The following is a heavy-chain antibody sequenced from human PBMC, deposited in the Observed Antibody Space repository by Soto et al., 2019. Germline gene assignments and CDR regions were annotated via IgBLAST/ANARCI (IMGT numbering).Heavy chain of an antibody. D-gene: IGHD5-12*01. CDR3: ARDRLERGYPEYCQS. V-gene: IGHV3-53*01. CDR1: GFTVSSNY. CDR2: IYSGGST. Sequence: GGSLRLSCATSGFTVSSNYMSWVRQAPGKGLEWVSVIYSGGSTYYADSVKGRFTISRDNSKNTLYLQMNSLRAEDTAVYYCARDRLERGYPEYCQSWDQGT. J-gene: IGHJ1*01.